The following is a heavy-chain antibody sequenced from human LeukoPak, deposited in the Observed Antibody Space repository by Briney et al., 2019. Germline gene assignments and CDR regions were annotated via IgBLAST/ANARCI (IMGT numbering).Heavy chain of an antibody. CDR1: GYSISSGYY. V-gene: IGHV4-38-2*02. J-gene: IGHJ3*02. D-gene: IGHD3-10*01. Sequence: SETLSLTCTVSGYSISSGYYWGWIRQPPGKGLEWIGSIYHSGSTYYNPSLKSRVTISVDTSKNQFSLKLSSVTAADTAVYYCARDRVRGSGSGDAFDIWGQGTMVTVSS. CDR2: IYHSGST. CDR3: ARDRVRGSGSGDAFDI.